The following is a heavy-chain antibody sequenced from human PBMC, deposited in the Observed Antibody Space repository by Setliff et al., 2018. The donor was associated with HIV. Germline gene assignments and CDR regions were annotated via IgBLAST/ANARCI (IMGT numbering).Heavy chain of an antibody. CDR3: ARGRNFWSDYYHYYYMDV. Sequence: PSETLSLTCAVYGGFFSGHYWTWIRQPPGKGLEWIGYINHSGSTNYNPSLKSRVTISADTSKNQFSLKLSSVTAADTAVYYCARGRNFWSDYYHYYYMDVWGKGTMVTVSS. CDR1: GGFFSGHY. D-gene: IGHD3-3*01. V-gene: IGHV4-34*01. CDR2: INHSGST. J-gene: IGHJ6*03.